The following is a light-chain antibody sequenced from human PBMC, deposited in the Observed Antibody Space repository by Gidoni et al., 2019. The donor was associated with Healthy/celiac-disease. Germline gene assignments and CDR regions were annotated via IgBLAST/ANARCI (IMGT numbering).Light chain of an antibody. J-gene: IGKJ1*01. Sequence: DIQMTQSPSTLSASVGDRVTITCRACQSISSWLAWYQQKPGKAPKLLIYDASSLESGVPSRFSGSGSGTEFTLTISSLQPDDFATYYCQQYNSYSWTFGQXTKVEIK. CDR1: QSISSW. V-gene: IGKV1-5*01. CDR2: DAS. CDR3: QQYNSYSWT.